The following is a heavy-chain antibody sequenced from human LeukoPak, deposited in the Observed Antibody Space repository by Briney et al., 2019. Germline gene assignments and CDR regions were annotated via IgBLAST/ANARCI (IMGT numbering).Heavy chain of an antibody. CDR1: GGSISSYY. D-gene: IGHD3-3*01. V-gene: IGHV4-59*08. CDR2: IYYSGST. Sequence: SETLSLTCTVSGGSISSYYWSWIRQPPGEGLEWIGYIYYSGSTNYNPSLKSRVTISVDTSKNQFSLKLSSVTAADTAVYYCARHPSYYDFWSGYYYFDYWGQGTLVTVSS. J-gene: IGHJ4*02. CDR3: ARHPSYYDFWSGYYYFDY.